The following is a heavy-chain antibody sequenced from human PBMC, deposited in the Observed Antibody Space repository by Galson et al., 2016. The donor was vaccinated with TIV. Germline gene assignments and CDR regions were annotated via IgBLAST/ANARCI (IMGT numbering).Heavy chain of an antibody. V-gene: IGHV1-69*13. CDR3: AKDRNTALDTYYYYYGMDV. CDR2: IVPLFRTT. D-gene: IGHD5-18*01. J-gene: IGHJ6*02. Sequence: SVKVSCKASGGSFSTHTLNWVRQAPGQGLEWMGGIVPLFRTTNYAQKFQGRVTFTADESSSTADMEVSRLTSDDTAVSYCAKDRNTALDTYYYYYGMDVWGQGTTVTVSS. CDR1: GGSFSTHT.